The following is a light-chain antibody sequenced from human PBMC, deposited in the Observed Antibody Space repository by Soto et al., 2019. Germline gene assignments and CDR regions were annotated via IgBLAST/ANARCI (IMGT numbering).Light chain of an antibody. V-gene: IGLV1-44*01. CDR3: ASWDDSLNGWV. CDR1: DSNIGGNA. CDR2: SNS. J-gene: IGLJ3*02. Sequence: QSVLTQSPSASGTPGQRVAISCSGADSNIGGNAVNWYHHRPGTAPQLLIYSNSQRPSGVPDRFSGSKSGTSASLVISGLQSEDEADYYCASWDDSLNGWVFGGGTKVTVL.